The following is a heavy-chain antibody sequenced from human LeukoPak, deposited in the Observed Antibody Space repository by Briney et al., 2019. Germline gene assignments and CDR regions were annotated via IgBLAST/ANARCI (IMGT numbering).Heavy chain of an antibody. D-gene: IGHD4-17*01. CDR1: GSTFRIYG. Sequence: GGSLRLSCAASGSTFRIYGMHWVRQAPGKGLEWVALIWFDGSNEYYADSVKGRFTVSRDNSKNTVFLEMISLRVEDAALYHCAKGHGDWGGNYLDHWGQGAQVTVSS. J-gene: IGHJ4*02. V-gene: IGHV3-33*06. CDR3: AKGHGDWGGNYLDH. CDR2: IWFDGSNE.